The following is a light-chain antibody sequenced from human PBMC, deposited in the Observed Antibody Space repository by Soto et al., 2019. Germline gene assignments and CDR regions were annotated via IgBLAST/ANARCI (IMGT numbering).Light chain of an antibody. J-gene: IGKJ1*01. V-gene: IGKV1-5*03. CDR2: KAS. CDR3: LHHYAYPWT. CDR1: QTISSW. Sequence: DVQMTQSPSTLSVSVGDRVTITCRASQTISSWLAWYQQKPGKAPKLLIYKASTLKSGVPSRFSGSGSGTEFSLTISSLQPEDLATYYCLHHYAYPWTSGPGTKV.